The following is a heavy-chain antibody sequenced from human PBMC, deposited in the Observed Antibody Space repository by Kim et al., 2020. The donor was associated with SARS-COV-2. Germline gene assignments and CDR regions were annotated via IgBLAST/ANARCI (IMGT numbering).Heavy chain of an antibody. D-gene: IGHD6-13*01. Sequence: GGSLRLSCAASGFTFSSYSMNWVRQAPGKGLEWVSYISTSSSTFSSADSVTGRVSISRANAKYSLYLQMKSLRDETTDADDCATIAAAGTTYYFYGVDV. V-gene: IGHV3-48*02. CDR3: ATIAAAGTTYYFYGVDV. CDR2: ISTSSSTF. J-gene: IGHJ6*01. CDR1: GFTFSSYS.